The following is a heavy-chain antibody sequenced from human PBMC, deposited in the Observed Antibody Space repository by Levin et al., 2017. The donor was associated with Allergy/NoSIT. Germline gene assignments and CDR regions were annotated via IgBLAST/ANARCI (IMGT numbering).Heavy chain of an antibody. J-gene: IGHJ6*02. Sequence: GESLKISCAASGFTFSSYSMNWVRQAPGKGLEWVSYISSSSSTIYYADSVKGRFTISRDNAKNSLYLQMNSLRAEDTAVYYCARVLGSGSYYWDNYYYYGMDGWGQGTTVTVSS. V-gene: IGHV3-48*01. CDR1: GFTFSSYS. D-gene: IGHD3-10*01. CDR2: ISSSSSTI. CDR3: ARVLGSGSYYWDNYYYYGMDG.